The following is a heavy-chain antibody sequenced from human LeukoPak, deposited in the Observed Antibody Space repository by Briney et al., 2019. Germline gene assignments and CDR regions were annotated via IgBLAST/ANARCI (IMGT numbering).Heavy chain of an antibody. Sequence: SETLSLTCTVSGGSIIDNNYYWGWIRQSPGKGLQWIASVYFSGTTYYSQSLEGRLTISIETSKNQFSLKVTSVTAADTAVYYCARRNDYDFWSGNQYYFDYWGQGTLVTVSS. CDR2: VYFSGTT. V-gene: IGHV4-39*01. CDR1: GGSIIDNNYY. D-gene: IGHD3-3*01. CDR3: ARRNDYDFWSGNQYYFDY. J-gene: IGHJ4*02.